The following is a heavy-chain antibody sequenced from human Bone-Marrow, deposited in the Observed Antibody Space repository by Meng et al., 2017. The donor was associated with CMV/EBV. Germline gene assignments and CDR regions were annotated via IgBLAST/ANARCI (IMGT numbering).Heavy chain of an antibody. CDR3: ARVSQRFLEWFYTSNFDY. D-gene: IGHD3-3*01. Sequence: SETLSLTCTVSGGSISSSSYYWGWIRQPPGKGLEWIGSIYYSGSTYYNPSLKSRVTISVDTSKNQFSLKLSSVTAADTAVYYCARVSQRFLEWFYTSNFDYWGQGTLVTGYS. CDR1: GGSISSSSYY. J-gene: IGHJ4*02. V-gene: IGHV4-39*07. CDR2: IYYSGST.